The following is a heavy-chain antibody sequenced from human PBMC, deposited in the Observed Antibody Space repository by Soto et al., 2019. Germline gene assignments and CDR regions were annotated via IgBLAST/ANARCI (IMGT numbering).Heavy chain of an antibody. D-gene: IGHD1-20*01. CDR3: ARDPDNWNASEFMDV. J-gene: IGHJ6*02. CDR2: TYYRSKWYN. Sequence: SQTLSVICGISGGSSSSISSAWNWIRQSPSRGLEWLGRTYYRSKWYNDYAVSVKSRITINPDTSKNQFSLQLNSVTPEDTAVYYCARDPDNWNASEFMDVWGQGTTVTVSS. CDR1: GGSSSSISSA. V-gene: IGHV6-1*01.